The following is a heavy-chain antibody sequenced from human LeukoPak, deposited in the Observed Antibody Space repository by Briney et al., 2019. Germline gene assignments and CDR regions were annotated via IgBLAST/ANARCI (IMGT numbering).Heavy chain of an antibody. J-gene: IGHJ6*03. CDR1: GGSISSSSYY. CDR3: ARLDLYGSGSYYRLPRGIGNMDV. V-gene: IGHV4-39*01. CDR2: IYYSGST. D-gene: IGHD3-10*01. Sequence: SETLSLTCTVSGGSISSSSYYWGWIRQPPGKGLEWIGSIYYSGSTYYNPSLKSRVTISVDTSKNQFSLKLSSVTAAGTAVYYCARLDLYGSGSYYRLPRGIGNMDVWGKGTTVTISS.